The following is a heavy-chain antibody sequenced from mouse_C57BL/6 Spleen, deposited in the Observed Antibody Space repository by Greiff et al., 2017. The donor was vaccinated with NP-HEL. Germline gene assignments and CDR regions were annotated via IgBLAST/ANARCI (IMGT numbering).Heavy chain of an antibody. CDR1: GYTFTSYT. Sequence: QVQLQQSGAELARPGASVKMSCKASGYTFTSYTMHWVKQRPGQGLEWIGYINPSSGYTKYNQKFKDKATLTADKSSSTAYMQLSSLTSEDSAVYYCARSGLRYGSSYAYAMDYWGQGTSVTVSS. CDR2: INPSSGYT. V-gene: IGHV1-4*01. D-gene: IGHD1-1*01. J-gene: IGHJ4*01. CDR3: ARSGLRYGSSYAYAMDY.